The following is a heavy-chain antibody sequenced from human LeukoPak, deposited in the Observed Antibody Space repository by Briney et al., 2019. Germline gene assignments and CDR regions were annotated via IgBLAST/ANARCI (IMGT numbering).Heavy chain of an antibody. D-gene: IGHD4-17*01. CDR1: GYTFSSYY. Sequence: ASVKVSCKASGYTFSSYYMHWVRQAPGQGLEWMGIINPSGGSTSYAQKFQGRVTLTRDTSTSTVYMELSSLRSEDTAVYYCARYDYGDCWFDPWGQGTLVTVSS. V-gene: IGHV1-46*01. J-gene: IGHJ5*02. CDR2: INPSGGST. CDR3: ARYDYGDCWFDP.